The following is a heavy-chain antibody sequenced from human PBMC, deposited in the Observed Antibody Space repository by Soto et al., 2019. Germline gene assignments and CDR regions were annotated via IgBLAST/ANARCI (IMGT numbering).Heavy chain of an antibody. J-gene: IGHJ4*02. CDR1: GYTFTGYY. V-gene: IGHV1-2*04. CDR3: ARSQIRGYSYGHFDY. CDR2: INPNSGGT. Sequence: ASVKVSCKASGYTFTGYYIHWVRQAPGQGLEWMGWINPNSGGTNYAQKFQGWVTMTRDTSISTAYMELSRLRSDDTAVYYCARSQIRGYSYGHFDYWGQGTLVTVSS. D-gene: IGHD5-18*01.